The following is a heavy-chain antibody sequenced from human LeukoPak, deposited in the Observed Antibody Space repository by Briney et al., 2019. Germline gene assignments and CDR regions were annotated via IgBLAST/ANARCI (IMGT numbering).Heavy chain of an antibody. CDR2: IKEDGSEK. CDR1: GFTLGIYW. V-gene: IGHV3-7*03. J-gene: IGHJ3*02. Sequence: PGGSLRLSCAASGFTLGIYWMTWVRQAPGKGLEWVANIKEDGSEKYYVDSVKGRFTISRDNAKNSLYLQINSLRAEDTAIYYCARIFLYYSNGFDIWGQGTMVTVSS. CDR3: ARIFLYYSNGFDI. D-gene: IGHD3-10*01.